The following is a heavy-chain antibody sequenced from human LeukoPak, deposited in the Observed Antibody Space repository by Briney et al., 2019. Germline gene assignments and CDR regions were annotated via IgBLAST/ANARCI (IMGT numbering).Heavy chain of an antibody. CDR2: FDPEDGET. CDR3: ATSAAAGSVSGYYFDY. D-gene: IGHD6-13*01. J-gene: IGHJ4*02. V-gene: IGHV1-24*01. Sequence: ASVKVSCKVSGYTLTELSMHWVRQAPGKGPECMGGFDPEDGETIYAQKFQGRVTMTEDTSTDTAYMELSSLRSEDTAVYYCATSAAAGSVSGYYFDYWGQGTLVTVSS. CDR1: GYTLTELS.